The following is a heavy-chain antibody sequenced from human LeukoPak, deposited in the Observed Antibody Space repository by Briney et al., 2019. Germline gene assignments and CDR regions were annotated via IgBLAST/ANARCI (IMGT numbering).Heavy chain of an antibody. CDR1: GFTFSSYA. CDR2: MTSGGGT. Sequence: GGSLRLSCAASGFTFSSYAMTWVRQAPGKGPEWVSAMTSGGGTYYADSVKGRFTISRDNSKNTVYLQMNSLRAEDTAVYYCAKDLTRSSGGFDYWGLGTLVTVSS. D-gene: IGHD6-6*01. CDR3: AKDLTRSSGGFDY. J-gene: IGHJ4*02. V-gene: IGHV3-23*01.